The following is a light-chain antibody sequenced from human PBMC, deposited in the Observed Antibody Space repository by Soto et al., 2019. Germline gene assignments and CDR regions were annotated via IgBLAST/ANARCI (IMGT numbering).Light chain of an antibody. CDR2: DTT. Sequence: QTVVTQEPSLTVSPGGTVTLTCGSSTGAVTSGHYPFWFQQKPGQAPRTLIYDTTHKHSWTPVRFSGSLPGGKAALTLSGAQPEDEADYYCLLSYSGARVFGGGTKLTVL. V-gene: IGLV7-46*01. CDR1: TGAVTSGHY. CDR3: LLSYSGARV. J-gene: IGLJ3*02.